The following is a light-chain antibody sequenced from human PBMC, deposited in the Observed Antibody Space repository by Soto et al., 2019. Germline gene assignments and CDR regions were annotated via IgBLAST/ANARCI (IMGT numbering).Light chain of an antibody. V-gene: IGKV1-27*01. CDR3: QKYNKAPSI. J-gene: IGKJ1*01. CDR2: AAS. CDR1: RAIANS. Sequence: DIQVTQSPPSLSASVGDRVTITCRASRAIANSLAWYQQVPGKAPTLLIYAASTLQSGVPSRFRGSVSGTSVSLTRTRLQPEDVSTYYCQKYNKAPSIFGQGTKL.